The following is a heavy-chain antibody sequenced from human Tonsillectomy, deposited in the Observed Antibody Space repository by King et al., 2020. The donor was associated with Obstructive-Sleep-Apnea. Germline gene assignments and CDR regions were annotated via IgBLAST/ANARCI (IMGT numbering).Heavy chain of an antibody. V-gene: IGHV4-59*12. CDR2: IYGSGST. D-gene: IGHD3-9*01. CDR3: ARLGVLRYFDWPYYFDN. J-gene: IGHJ4*02. CDR1: GDSITSYY. Sequence: VQLQESGPRLVKPSETLSLTCTVSGDSITSYYWSWIWQPPGKGLEWIGYIYGSGSTNYNPSLKSRVTISVDASKNQFSLKLSSVTAADPAVYYCARLGVLRYFDWPYYFDNWGQGILVTVSS.